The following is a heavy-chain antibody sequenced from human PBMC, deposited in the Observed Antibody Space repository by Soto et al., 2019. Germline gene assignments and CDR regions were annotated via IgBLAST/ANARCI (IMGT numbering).Heavy chain of an antibody. Sequence: EVQLLESGGGLVQPGGSLRLSRAASGFTFSSYAMSWVRQAPGKGLEWVSAISGSGGSTYYADSVKGRFTISRDNSKNTLYLQMNSLRAEDTAVYYCAKKPGIAAAGTNYFDYWGQGTLVTVSS. J-gene: IGHJ4*02. CDR3: AKKPGIAAAGTNYFDY. V-gene: IGHV3-23*01. CDR2: ISGSGGST. CDR1: GFTFSSYA. D-gene: IGHD6-13*01.